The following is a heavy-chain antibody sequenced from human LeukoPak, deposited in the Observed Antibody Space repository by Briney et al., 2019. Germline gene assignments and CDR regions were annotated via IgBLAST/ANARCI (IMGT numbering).Heavy chain of an antibody. CDR3: VRDATWGQWYFDH. Sequence: GGSLRLSCVTSTFTLNNYCMHWVRQASGEGLEWVAVIAADGGVKHYANSVKGRFILYRDDSKNTVYLQMNNVIVEDTAVYYCVRDATWGQWYFDHWGQGTPVTVSS. J-gene: IGHJ4*02. V-gene: IGHV3-30*03. CDR1: TFTLNNYC. CDR2: IAADGGVK. D-gene: IGHD6-19*01.